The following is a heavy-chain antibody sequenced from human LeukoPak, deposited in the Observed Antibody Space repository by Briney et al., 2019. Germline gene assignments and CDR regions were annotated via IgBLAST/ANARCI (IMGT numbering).Heavy chain of an antibody. Sequence: SETQSLTCTVSGGSISTSTYYWGWIRQRPGKGLEWIGSMYNRRSTYYNPSLKSRVTISMDTSKNQLSLKLTSVTAADTAVYYCARHYGYNYSHVDSWGQGTLV. CDR1: GGSISTSTYY. CDR2: MYNRRST. J-gene: IGHJ4*02. CDR3: ARHYGYNYSHVDS. V-gene: IGHV4-39*01. D-gene: IGHD5-18*01.